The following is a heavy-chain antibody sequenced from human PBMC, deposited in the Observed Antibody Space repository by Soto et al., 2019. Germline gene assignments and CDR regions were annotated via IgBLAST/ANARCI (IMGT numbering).Heavy chain of an antibody. CDR1: GYTFINYH. J-gene: IGHJ4*02. CDR3: ATSPRGEMATA. CDR2: INTYNAMT. D-gene: IGHD5-18*01. Sequence: QVQLVQSGGEVKKPGASVTVSCKASGYTFINYHITWVRQAPGQGLEWMAWINTYNAMTDYAQKFQGRVTMTRDPSTSTAYMELTNLGSDDTAVYFCATSPRGEMATAWGQGTLVTVSS. V-gene: IGHV1-18*01.